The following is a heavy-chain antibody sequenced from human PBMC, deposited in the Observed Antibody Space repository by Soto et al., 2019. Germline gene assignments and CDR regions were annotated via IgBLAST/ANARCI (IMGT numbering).Heavy chain of an antibody. Sequence: EVQLLGSGGGLVQPGGSLRLSCAASGFTFSSYGMNWVRQAPGKGLEWVSVVSGSGRTTYYADSVKGRFTISRDNSKNTLYLQMDSLRVEDTAVYHCAKVGAVYGSGKGQAFDIWGQGTMVTVSS. CDR2: VSGSGRTT. CDR1: GFTFSSYG. V-gene: IGHV3-23*01. J-gene: IGHJ3*02. CDR3: AKVGAVYGSGKGQAFDI. D-gene: IGHD3-10*01.